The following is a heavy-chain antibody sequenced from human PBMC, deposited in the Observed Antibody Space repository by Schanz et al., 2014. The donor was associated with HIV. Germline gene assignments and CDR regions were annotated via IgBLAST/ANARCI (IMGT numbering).Heavy chain of an antibody. V-gene: IGHV1-2*02. D-gene: IGHD2-8*01. CDR2: INPKSGDT. Sequence: QLQLVQSGAGVKKPGASVKVSCKASAYTFTGYYMHWVRQAPGQGLEWIGWINPKSGDTNYAQKFQGRVTMTRDTSLSTAFMELSSLRSDDTAVYYCARDTNFVLDVWGQGTTVTVSS. CDR1: AYTFTGYY. J-gene: IGHJ6*02. CDR3: ARDTNFVLDV.